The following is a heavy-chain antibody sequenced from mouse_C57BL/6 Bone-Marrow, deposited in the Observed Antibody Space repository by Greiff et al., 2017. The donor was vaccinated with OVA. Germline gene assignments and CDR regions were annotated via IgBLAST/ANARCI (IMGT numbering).Heavy chain of an antibody. D-gene: IGHD2-3*01. V-gene: IGHV1-52*01. Sequence: QVQLQQPGAELVRPGSSVKLSCKASGYTFTSYWMHWVKQRPIQGLEWIGNIDPSDSETPYNQKFKDKATLTVDKSSSTAYMPLSSLTSEDSAVYYCARNGYYDYFDYWGQGTTLTVSA. J-gene: IGHJ2*01. CDR3: ARNGYYDYFDY. CDR1: GYTFTSYW. CDR2: IDPSDSET.